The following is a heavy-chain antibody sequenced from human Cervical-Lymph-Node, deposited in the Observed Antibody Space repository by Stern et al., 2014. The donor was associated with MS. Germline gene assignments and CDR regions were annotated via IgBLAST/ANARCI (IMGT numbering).Heavy chain of an antibody. V-gene: IGHV1-69*01. CDR1: GGHFIRYT. J-gene: IGHJ6*02. CDR3: AGDPNYCYYYGMDV. CDR2: IFPPFGTA. Sequence: VQLAESGAEVKKPGASVKVSCKASGGHFIRYTVSWVRQAPGQGLEWMGGIFPPFGTANYAQKFHGRVTIAADETTSTAFRELSNLRSEDTSVYYGAGDPNYCYYYGMDVWGQGTTVTVSS.